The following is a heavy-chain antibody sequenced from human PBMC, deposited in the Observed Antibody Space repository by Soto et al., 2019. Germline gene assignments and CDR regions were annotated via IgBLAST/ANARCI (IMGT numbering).Heavy chain of an antibody. J-gene: IGHJ6*02. CDR1: GGSISSYY. V-gene: IGHV4-4*07. CDR2: FYPSGKT. D-gene: IGHD3-16*01. CDR3: ARCGLDYGMDV. Sequence: QVQLQESGPGLVKPSETLSLTCTVSGGSISSYYWCWTRQPAGKGLEWIGRFYPSGKTNYNPSLQSRLTMSAHTSRNQFSLDLTSVTAADTAVYYCARCGLDYGMDVWGQGTTVTVSS.